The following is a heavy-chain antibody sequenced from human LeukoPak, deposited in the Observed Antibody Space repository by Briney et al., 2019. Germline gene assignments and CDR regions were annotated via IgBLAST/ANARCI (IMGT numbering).Heavy chain of an antibody. V-gene: IGHV1-46*03. CDR3: AREGWKYLDY. J-gene: IGHJ4*02. Sequence: ASVKVSCKASGYTFTSYYMHWVRQAPGQGLEWMGIINPSGGSTSFAQKFQGRVTLTRDTSTSTVYMELSGLRSEDTAVYFCAREGWKYLDYWGQGTLVTVSS. CDR2: INPSGGST. D-gene: IGHD1-1*01. CDR1: GYTFTSYY.